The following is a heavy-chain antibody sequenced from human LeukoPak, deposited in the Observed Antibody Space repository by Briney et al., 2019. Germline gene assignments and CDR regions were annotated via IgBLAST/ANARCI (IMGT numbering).Heavy chain of an antibody. CDR2: IKQDGSEK. CDR1: GFTFSSYW. J-gene: IGHJ6*03. D-gene: IGHD1-26*01. CDR3: ARGGRAYYYYYMDV. Sequence: GGSLRLSCAASGFTFSSYWMSWVRQAPGKGLEWVANIKQDGSEKYYVDSVKGRFTISRDNAKNSLYLQMNSLRAEDTAVYYCARGGRAYYYYYMDVWGKGTTVTVSS. V-gene: IGHV3-7*01.